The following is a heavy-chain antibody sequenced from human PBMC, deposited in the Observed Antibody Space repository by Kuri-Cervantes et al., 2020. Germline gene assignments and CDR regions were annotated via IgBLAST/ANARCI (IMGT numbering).Heavy chain of an antibody. D-gene: IGHD2-15*01. CDR2: ISGSGDST. CDR1: GFNFSSYV. CDR3: ARDPHVAEDNWFDP. V-gene: IGHV3-23*01. Sequence: GGSLRLSCAASGFNFSSYVMTWVRQAPGKGLEWVASISGSGDSTDYADSVKGRFTISRDNAKNSLYLQMNSLRAEDTAVYYCARDPHVAEDNWFDPWGQGTLVTVSS. J-gene: IGHJ5*02.